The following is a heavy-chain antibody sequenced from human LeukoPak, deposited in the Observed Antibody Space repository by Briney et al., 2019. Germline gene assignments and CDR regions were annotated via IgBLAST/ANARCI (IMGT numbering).Heavy chain of an antibody. J-gene: IGHJ6*02. CDR2: IRSKAYGGTT. V-gene: IGHV3-49*04. CDR1: GFTFGDYA. D-gene: IGHD3-10*01. Sequence: GGSLRLSCAASGFTFGDYAMSWVRQAPGKGLEWVGFIRSKAYGGTTEYAASVKGRFTISRDDSKSIAYLQMNSLKTEDTAVYYCTLLWFGELLTPYYYYGMDVWGQGTTVTVSS. CDR3: TLLWFGELLTPYYYYGMDV.